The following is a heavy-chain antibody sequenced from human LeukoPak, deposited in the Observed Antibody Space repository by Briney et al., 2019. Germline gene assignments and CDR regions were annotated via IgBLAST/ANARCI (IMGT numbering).Heavy chain of an antibody. D-gene: IGHD3-16*01. V-gene: IGHV4-59*11. CDR2: IHYTGKP. J-gene: IGHJ6*02. CDR1: GVSISGHY. CDR3: ARFGVDYDMDV. Sequence: PSETLSLTCSVSGVSISGHYWTWIRQPPGKGLEWIGQIHYTGKPDYNPSLKSRITISVDTSKNQVSLQVSSVTAADSAIYYCARFGVDYDMDVWGHGTTVTVFS.